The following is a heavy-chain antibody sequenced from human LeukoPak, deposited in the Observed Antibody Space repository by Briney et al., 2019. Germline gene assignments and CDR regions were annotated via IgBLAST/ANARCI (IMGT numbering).Heavy chain of an antibody. CDR1: GGTFSSYA. CDR2: IIPIFGTA. CDR3: ARGSQPWYSGSYTPTFFDY. J-gene: IGHJ4*02. D-gene: IGHD1-26*01. Sequence: ASVKVSCKASGGTFSSYAISWVRQAPGQGLEWMGGIIPIFGTANYAQKFQGRVTITADESTSTAYMELSSLRSEDTAMYYCARGSQPWYSGSYTPTFFDYWGQGTLVTVSS. V-gene: IGHV1-69*13.